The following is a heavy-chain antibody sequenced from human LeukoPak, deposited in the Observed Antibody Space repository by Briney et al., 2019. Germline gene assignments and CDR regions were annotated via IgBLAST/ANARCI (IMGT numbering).Heavy chain of an antibody. CDR2: IWYDGSNK. Sequence: PGGSLRLSCAASGFTFSSYGMHWVRQAPGKGLEWVAAIWYDGSNKYYADSVKGRFTISRDNSKNTLYLQMNSLRAEDTAVYYCAKDYRGSLRYWGQGTLVTVSS. CDR1: GFTFSSYG. V-gene: IGHV3-33*06. CDR3: AKDYRGSLRY. D-gene: IGHD3-16*02. J-gene: IGHJ4*02.